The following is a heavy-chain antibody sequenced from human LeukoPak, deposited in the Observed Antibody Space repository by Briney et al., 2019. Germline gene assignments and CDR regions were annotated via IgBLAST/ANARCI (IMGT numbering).Heavy chain of an antibody. CDR3: AKGGGDVIAVAYFDY. V-gene: IGHV3-30*18. D-gene: IGHD6-19*01. CDR1: GFTFSSYG. CDR2: ISYDGSNK. Sequence: SGGSPRLSCAASGFTFSSYGMHWVRQAPGKGLEWVAVISYDGSNKYYADSVKGRFTISRDNSKNTLYLQMNSLRAEDTAVYYCAKGGGDVIAVAYFDYWGQGTLVTVSS. J-gene: IGHJ4*02.